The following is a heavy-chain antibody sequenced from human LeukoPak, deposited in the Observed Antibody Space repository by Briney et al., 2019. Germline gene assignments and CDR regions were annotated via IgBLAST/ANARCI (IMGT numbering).Heavy chain of an antibody. V-gene: IGHV3-23*01. CDR1: GFTFSSYA. D-gene: IGHD1-26*01. CDR2: ISGSGGST. CDR3: ATSGSYSFSAHFDY. J-gene: IGHJ4*02. Sequence: PGGSLRLSCAASGFTFSSYAMSWVRQAPGKGLEWVSAISGSGGSTYYADSVKGRFTISRDNSKNTLYLQMNSLRAEDTAVYYCATSGSYSFSAHFDYWGQGTLVTVSS.